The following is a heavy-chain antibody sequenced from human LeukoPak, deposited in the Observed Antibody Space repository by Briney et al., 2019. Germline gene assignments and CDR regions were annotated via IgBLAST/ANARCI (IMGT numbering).Heavy chain of an antibody. J-gene: IGHJ4*02. V-gene: IGHV1-3*01. CDR2: ISAGNGNT. CDR1: GYTFTSYA. Sequence: ASVKVSCKASGYTFTSYAIHWVRQAPGQRLEWMGWISAGNGNTKYSQNFQGRVTFIGNTSATTAFMELSSLRSEDAAVYYCARGSGSGSNDYWGQGTLVTVSS. CDR3: ARGSGSGSNDY. D-gene: IGHD1-26*01.